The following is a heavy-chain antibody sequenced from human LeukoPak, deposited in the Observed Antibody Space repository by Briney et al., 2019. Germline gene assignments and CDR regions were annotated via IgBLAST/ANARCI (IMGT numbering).Heavy chain of an antibody. V-gene: IGHV4-34*01. CDR3: ARDRWFDP. J-gene: IGHJ5*02. CDR2: INHSGST. CDR1: GGSFSGYY. Sequence: SETLSLTCAVYGGSFSGYYWSWIRQPPGKGLEWIGEINHSGSTNYNPSLKSRVTISVDTSKNQFSLKLSSVTAADTAVYYCARDRWFDPWGQGTLVTVSS.